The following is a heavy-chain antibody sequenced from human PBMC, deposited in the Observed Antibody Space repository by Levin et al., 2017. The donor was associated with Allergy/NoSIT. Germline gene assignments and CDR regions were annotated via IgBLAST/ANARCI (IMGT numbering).Heavy chain of an antibody. Sequence: GGSLRLSCTASGFSFSSYSMNWVRQAPGKGLEWISYISTSSTTIYYADSVKGRFTISRDNAKTSLYLQMNSLRAEDTAVFYCARGQGSYQAFDIWGQGTMVTVSP. J-gene: IGHJ3*02. CDR1: GFSFSSYS. V-gene: IGHV3-48*01. D-gene: IGHD1-26*01. CDR2: ISTSSTTI. CDR3: ARGQGSYQAFDI.